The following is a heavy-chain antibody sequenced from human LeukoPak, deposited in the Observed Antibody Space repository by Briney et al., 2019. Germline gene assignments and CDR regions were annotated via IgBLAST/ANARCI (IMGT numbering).Heavy chain of an antibody. V-gene: IGHV5-51*01. D-gene: IGHD3-22*01. J-gene: IGHJ4*02. Sequence: GESLKISCKGSGYSFTSYWIGWVRQMPGKGLEWMGIIYPGDSDTRYSPSFQGQATISADKSISTAYLQWSSLKASDTAMYYCARGDSYYYDSSGYGYWGQGTLVTVSS. CDR2: IYPGDSDT. CDR3: ARGDSYYYDSSGYGY. CDR1: GYSFTSYW.